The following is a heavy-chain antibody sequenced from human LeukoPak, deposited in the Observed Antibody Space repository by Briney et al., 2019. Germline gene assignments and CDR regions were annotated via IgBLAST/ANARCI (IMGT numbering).Heavy chain of an antibody. CDR2: ISSGSTYI. CDR3: AREGGFCFGDTCRFFDF. Sequence: GGSLRLSCAASGFTFSDYTMNWVRQAPGKGLEWVSSISSGSTYINHADSVKGRFTISRDNAKNSLYLQMNSLGAEDTAVYYCAREGGFCFGDTCRFFDFWGQGTLVTVSS. D-gene: IGHD2-15*01. CDR1: GFTFSDYT. V-gene: IGHV3-21*01. J-gene: IGHJ4*02.